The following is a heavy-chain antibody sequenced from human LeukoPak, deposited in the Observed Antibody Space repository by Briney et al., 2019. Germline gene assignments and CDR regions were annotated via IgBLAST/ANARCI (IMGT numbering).Heavy chain of an antibody. CDR1: GGSLSDFY. Sequence: SETLSLTCAVYGGSLSDFYWTWIRQPPGRGLEWIGEINHSGSTNYNPSLKSRVTILVDTSKNQFSLNLGSVTAADTAVYYCARTRVTMIRGGRIDYWGQGTLVTVSS. CDR2: INHSGST. D-gene: IGHD3-10*01. CDR3: ARTRVTMIRGGRIDY. V-gene: IGHV4-34*01. J-gene: IGHJ4*02.